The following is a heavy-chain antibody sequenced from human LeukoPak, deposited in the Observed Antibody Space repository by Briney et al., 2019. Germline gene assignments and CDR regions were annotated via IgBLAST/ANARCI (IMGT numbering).Heavy chain of an antibody. J-gene: IGHJ4*02. CDR1: GFTFSSYA. Sequence: GGSLRLSCAASGFTFSSYAMHWVRQAPGKGLEWVAVISYDGSNKYYADSVKGRFTISRDNSKNTLYLQMNSLRAEDTAVYYCARVSYSSSWYLSSLDYWGQGTLVTVSS. CDR2: ISYDGSNK. D-gene: IGHD6-13*01. V-gene: IGHV3-30-3*01. CDR3: ARVSYSSSWYLSSLDY.